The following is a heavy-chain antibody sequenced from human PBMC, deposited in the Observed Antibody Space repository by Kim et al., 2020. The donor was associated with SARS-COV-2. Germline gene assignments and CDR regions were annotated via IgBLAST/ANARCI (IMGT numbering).Heavy chain of an antibody. D-gene: IGHD1-1*01. CDR3: ARDTTNWAVDY. V-gene: IGHV1-46*01. Sequence: ASVKVSCKASGYTFTSRKLHWVRQAPGQGLEWMGIITPIDGFTSYTQKFQDRVTMTRDTSASIVYMELSSLRSDDTALYYCARDTTNWAVDYWGQGTLVTVSS. J-gene: IGHJ4*02. CDR1: GYTFTSRK. CDR2: ITPIDGFT.